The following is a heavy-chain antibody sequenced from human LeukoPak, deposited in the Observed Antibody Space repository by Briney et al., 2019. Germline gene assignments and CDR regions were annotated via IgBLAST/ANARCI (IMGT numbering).Heavy chain of an antibody. CDR2: IYYSGST. D-gene: IGHD1-26*01. J-gene: IGHJ4*02. Sequence: SETLSLTCTVSGGSISSSSYYWGWIRQPPGKGLEWIGSIYYSGSTYYNPSLKSRVTISVDTSKNQFSLKLSSVTAADTAVYYCARHGSGSYWDLDYFDYWGQGTLVTVSS. CDR3: ARHGSGSYWDLDYFDY. CDR1: GGSISSSSYY. V-gene: IGHV4-39*01.